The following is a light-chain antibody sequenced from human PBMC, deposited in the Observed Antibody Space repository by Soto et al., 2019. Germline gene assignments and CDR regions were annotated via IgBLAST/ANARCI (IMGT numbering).Light chain of an antibody. Sequence: QSVLTQPPSASGTPGQTVTITCSGSSSNIGSDYVFWYQQLPGTAPRLLIYRDIQRPSVVPDRFSGSKSGSSGSLAVSALRSEDEAVYYCATWDGSLRGGVFGGGTKVTVL. CDR1: SSNIGSDY. CDR3: ATWDGSLRGGV. CDR2: RDI. V-gene: IGLV1-47*01. J-gene: IGLJ3*02.